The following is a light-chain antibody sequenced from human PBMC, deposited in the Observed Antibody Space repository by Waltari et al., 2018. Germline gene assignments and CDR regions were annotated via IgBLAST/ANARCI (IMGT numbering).Light chain of an antibody. CDR2: WAS. CDR3: HQHYTTPWT. CDR1: RSVFYTDNNKHY. Sequence: DIAMTQSPDSLAVSLGERATINCKSSRSVFYTDNNKHYLTWYQQKPGQPPQLLISWASTRGSGVPDRFIGSGSGTDFTLTISSLQAEDVAVYYCHQHYTTPWTFGQGTLVEL. J-gene: IGKJ1*01. V-gene: IGKV4-1*01.